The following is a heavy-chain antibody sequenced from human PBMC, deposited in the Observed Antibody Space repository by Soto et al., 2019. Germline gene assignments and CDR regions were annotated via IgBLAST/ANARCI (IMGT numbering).Heavy chain of an antibody. D-gene: IGHD2-8*02. J-gene: IGHJ5*02. CDR3: ARHEGWTGPDQ. V-gene: IGHV4-4*02. CDR2: IFHDGNT. Sequence: QVHLQESGPGLVKHSETLSLTCAVSGASIGSGGWWSWVRQPPGKGLEWIAEIFHDGNTNYSPSLKSRVTISVDKSQNQFSLNVYSVTAADTAVYYCARHEGWTGPDQWGQGTLVTVSS. CDR1: GASIGSGGW.